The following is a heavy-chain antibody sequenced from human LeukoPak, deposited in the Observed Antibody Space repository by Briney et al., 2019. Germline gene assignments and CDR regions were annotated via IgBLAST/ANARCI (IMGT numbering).Heavy chain of an antibody. V-gene: IGHV4-59*01. CDR2: IYYSGST. Sequence: SETLSLTCTVSGGSINSYYWSWIRQPPGKGLEWIGYIYYSGSTNYNPSLKSRVTISVDTSKNQFSLKLSSVTAADTAVYYCARGGGDSSGWSLFDYWGQGTLVTVSS. J-gene: IGHJ4*02. CDR1: GGSINSYY. CDR3: ARGGGDSSGWSLFDY. D-gene: IGHD6-19*01.